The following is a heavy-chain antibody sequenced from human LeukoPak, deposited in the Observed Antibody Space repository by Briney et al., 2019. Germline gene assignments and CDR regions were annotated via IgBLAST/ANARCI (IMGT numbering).Heavy chain of an antibody. CDR3: AKGRLGEHEYDY. CDR1: GFTFSSYA. CDR2: ISGSGGST. D-gene: IGHD3-10*01. V-gene: IGHV3-23*01. Sequence: PGGSLRLSCAASGFTFSSYAMSWVRQAPGKGLEWVSAISGSGGSTYDADSVKGRVTISRDNSKNTLHLQMNSLRAEDTAVYYCAKGRLGEHEYDYWGQGTMVTVSS. J-gene: IGHJ4*02.